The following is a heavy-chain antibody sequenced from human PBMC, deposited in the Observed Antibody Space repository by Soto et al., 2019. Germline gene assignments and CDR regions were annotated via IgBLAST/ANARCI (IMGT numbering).Heavy chain of an antibody. Sequence: SVKVSCKASGGTFSSYAISWVRQAPGQGLEWMGGIIPIFGTANYAQKFQGRVTITADESTSTAYMELSSLRSEDTAVYYCARVMAAAGTNFDYWGQGTLVTVSS. D-gene: IGHD6-13*01. CDR1: GGTFSSYA. J-gene: IGHJ4*02. V-gene: IGHV1-69*13. CDR2: IIPIFGTA. CDR3: ARVMAAAGTNFDY.